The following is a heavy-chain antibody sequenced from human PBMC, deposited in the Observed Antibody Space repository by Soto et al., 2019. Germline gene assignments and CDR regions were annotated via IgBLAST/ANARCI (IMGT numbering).Heavy chain of an antibody. J-gene: IGHJ3*02. D-gene: IGHD3-3*01. CDR1: GGSISSGNFY. CDR3: ARDPGITIFGVVINDAFDI. Sequence: SETLSLTCSVSGGSISSGNFYRVWIRQPPGKGLEWIASIYSSGSTHYNPSLKSRVTISVDTSKNQFSLKLSSVTAADTAVYYCARDPGITIFGVVINDAFDIWGQGTMVTVSS. CDR2: IYSSGST. V-gene: IGHV4-39*07.